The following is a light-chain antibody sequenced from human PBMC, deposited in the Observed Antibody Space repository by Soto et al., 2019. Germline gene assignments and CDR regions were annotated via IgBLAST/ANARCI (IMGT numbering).Light chain of an antibody. CDR3: QQYNNWPLT. Sequence: EIVLTQSPGALSLTPGERATLSCRASQSVSSSYLAWYQQKPGQAPSLLIYGASARATGIPARFSGGGSGTEFTLTISSLQSEDFAVYYCQQYNNWPLTFGGGTKV. J-gene: IGKJ4*01. CDR1: QSVSSSY. V-gene: IGKV3-15*01. CDR2: GAS.